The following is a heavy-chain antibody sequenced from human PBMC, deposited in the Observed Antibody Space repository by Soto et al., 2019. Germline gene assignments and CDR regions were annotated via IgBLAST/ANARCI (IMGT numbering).Heavy chain of an antibody. D-gene: IGHD6-19*01. V-gene: IGHV3-7*01. CDR3: AREAASSGWYDS. CDR2: IKQDGSEK. J-gene: IGHJ5*01. CDR1: GLTFSSYW. Sequence: VSLRLSCAATGLTFSSYWMSWVRQAPGKGLEWVANIKQDGSEKYYVDSVKGRFTDSRDNAKKSLYLQMNSLRAEDTAVYYCAREAASSGWYDSWGQGTLVTVSS.